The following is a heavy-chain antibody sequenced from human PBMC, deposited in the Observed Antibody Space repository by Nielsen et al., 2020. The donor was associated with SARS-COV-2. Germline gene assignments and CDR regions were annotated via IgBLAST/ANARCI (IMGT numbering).Heavy chain of an antibody. CDR1: GGSVSNTSYY. D-gene: IGHD2-21*01. CDR2: IYYSGST. V-gene: IGHV4-39*07. Sequence: SETLSLTCSVSGGSVSNTSYYWGWIRQPPGKGLEWIGNIYYSGSTYYNPSLKSRVTISIDASKNQFSLKLGSVTAADTAVYYCARDSWHSGGMDVWGQGTTVTVSS. J-gene: IGHJ6*02. CDR3: ARDSWHSGGMDV.